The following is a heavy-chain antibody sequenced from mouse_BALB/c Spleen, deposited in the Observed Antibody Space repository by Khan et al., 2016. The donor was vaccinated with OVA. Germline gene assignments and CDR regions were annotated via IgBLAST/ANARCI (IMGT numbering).Heavy chain of an antibody. CDR2: IYPGGDTT. CDR3: GRAGWDVFAY. V-gene: IGHV1-81*01. CDR1: GYTFTDYV. Sequence: QVQLQQSGPELVKPGASVKLSCKASGYTFTDYVMNWVKQRNGQGLEWIGQIYPGGDTTYYNEKFKGKATLTAARSSSTDYMQLSNLRSEDSAVYCCGRAGWDVFAYWGQGTLVTVSA. J-gene: IGHJ3*01. D-gene: IGHD4-1*01.